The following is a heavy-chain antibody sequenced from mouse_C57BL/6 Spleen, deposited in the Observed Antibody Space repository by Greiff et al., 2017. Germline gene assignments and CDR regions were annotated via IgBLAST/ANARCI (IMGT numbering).Heavy chain of an antibody. Sequence: VQLQQPGAELVMPGASVKLSCKASGYTFTSYWMHWVKQRPGQGLEWIGEIDPSDSYTNYNQKFKGKSTVTVDKSSSTAYMQLSSLTSEDSAVYYCARPWDYWGQGTSVTVSS. CDR2: IDPSDSYT. V-gene: IGHV1-69*01. CDR1: GYTFTSYW. J-gene: IGHJ4*01. CDR3: ARPWDY.